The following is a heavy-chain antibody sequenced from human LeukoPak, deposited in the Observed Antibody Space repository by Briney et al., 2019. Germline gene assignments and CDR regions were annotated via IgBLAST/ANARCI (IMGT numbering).Heavy chain of an antibody. CDR3: ARGYSSSYTTLDY. CDR1: GFTFSTFA. Sequence: GGSLRLSCVASGFTFSTFAMIWVRQPPGKGLEWVSSIFPSGGEIHYADSVRGRFTISRDNAKNTLYLQMNSLRAEDTALYYCARGYSSSYTTLDYWGQGTLVTVSS. D-gene: IGHD6-13*01. V-gene: IGHV3-23*01. J-gene: IGHJ4*02. CDR2: IFPSGGEI.